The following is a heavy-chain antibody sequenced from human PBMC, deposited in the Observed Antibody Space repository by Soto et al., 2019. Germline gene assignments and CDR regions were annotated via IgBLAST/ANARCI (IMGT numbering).Heavy chain of an antibody. CDR3: ARDRGMAVNDY. CDR1: GGSISSYY. V-gene: IGHV4-59*01. CDR2: IYYSGST. D-gene: IGHD6-19*01. J-gene: IGHJ4*02. Sequence: SETLSLTCTVSGGSISSYYWSWIRQPPGKGLEWIGYIYYSGSTNYNPSLKSRVTISVDTSKNQFSLKLSSVTAADTAVYYCARDRGMAVNDYCGQGTLVTVYS.